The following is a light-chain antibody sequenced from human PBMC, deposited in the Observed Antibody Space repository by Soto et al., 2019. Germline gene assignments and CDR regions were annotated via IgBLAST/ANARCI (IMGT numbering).Light chain of an antibody. V-gene: IGLV2-11*01. J-gene: IGLJ2*01. CDR3: CAYAGSYTLV. Sequence: QSPLTQPRSVSGSPGQSVTISCTGTGSDVGAYKYVSWYQQNPGKAPKLMIYDVSERPSGVPDRFSGSKSGNMASLTISGLQAEDEADYYCCAYAGSYTLVFGGGTKSPS. CDR1: GSDVGAYKY. CDR2: DVS.